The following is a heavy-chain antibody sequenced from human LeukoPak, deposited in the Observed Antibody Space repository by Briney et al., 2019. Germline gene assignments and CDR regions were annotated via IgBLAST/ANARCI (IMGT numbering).Heavy chain of an antibody. CDR3: ARDTRYYYGSVSSHSYYYYGMDV. CDR1: GFTFSDYY. CDR2: ISSSSSYI. J-gene: IGHJ6*02. D-gene: IGHD3-10*01. Sequence: GGSLRLSCAASGFTFSDYYMSWIRQAPGKGLEWVSSISSSSSYIYYADSVKGRFTISRDNAKNSLYLQMNSLRAEDTAVYYCARDTRYYYGSVSSHSYYYYGMDVWGQGTTVTVSS. V-gene: IGHV3-11*06.